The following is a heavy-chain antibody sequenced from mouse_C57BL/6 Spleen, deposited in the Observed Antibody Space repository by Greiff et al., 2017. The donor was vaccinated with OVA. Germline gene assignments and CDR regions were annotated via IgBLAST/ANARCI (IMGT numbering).Heavy chain of an antibody. CDR3: ARAYYGNYFDY. J-gene: IGHJ2*01. Sequence: EVKLVESGGGLVKPGGSLKLSCAASGFTFSSYAMSWVRQTPEKRLEWVATISDGGSYTYYPDNVKGRFTISRDNAKNNLYLQMSHLKSEDTAMYYCARAYYGNYFDYWGQGTTLTVSS. D-gene: IGHD2-10*01. CDR2: ISDGGSYT. V-gene: IGHV5-4*03. CDR1: GFTFSSYA.